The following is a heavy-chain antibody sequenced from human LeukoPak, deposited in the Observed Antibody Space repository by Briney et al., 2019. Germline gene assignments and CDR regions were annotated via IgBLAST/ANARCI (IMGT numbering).Heavy chain of an antibody. D-gene: IGHD6-6*01. Sequence: ASVKVSCKASGYTFTGYYMHWVRQAPGQGLEWMGWINPNSGGTNYAQKLQGRVTMTTDTSTSTAYMELRSLRSDDTAVYYCARDSSWYYYMDVWGKGTTVTISS. CDR3: ARDSSWYYYMDV. J-gene: IGHJ6*03. CDR1: GYTFTGYY. CDR2: INPNSGGT. V-gene: IGHV1-2*02.